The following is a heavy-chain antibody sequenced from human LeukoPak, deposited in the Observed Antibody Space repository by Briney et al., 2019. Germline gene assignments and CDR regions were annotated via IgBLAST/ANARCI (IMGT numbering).Heavy chain of an antibody. CDR2: ISSSTLKI. V-gene: IGHV3-21*01. D-gene: IGHD6-6*01. J-gene: IGHJ3*02. Sequence: GGSLRLSCAASGFTFSKYAMTWVRQAPGKGLEWVSAISSSTLKIYYADSVKGRFTISRDNAKNSLYLQMNSLRAEDSAVYYCASFAWGYSSSAKDAFDIWGQGTMVTVSS. CDR3: ASFAWGYSSSAKDAFDI. CDR1: GFTFSKYA.